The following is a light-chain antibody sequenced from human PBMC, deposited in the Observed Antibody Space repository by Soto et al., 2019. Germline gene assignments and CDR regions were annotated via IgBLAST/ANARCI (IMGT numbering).Light chain of an antibody. V-gene: IGLV2-23*01. CDR2: EGN. Sequence: QSVLTQPASVSGSPGQSITISCTGTSGDIGTYNLVSWYQQHPGRAPKLIIFEGNKRPSGVSNRFSGSKSGNTASLTISGLQAEDEADYHCCSYAGSSTVMCGGGTQLTVL. J-gene: IGLJ3*02. CDR3: CSYAGSSTVM. CDR1: SGDIGTYNL.